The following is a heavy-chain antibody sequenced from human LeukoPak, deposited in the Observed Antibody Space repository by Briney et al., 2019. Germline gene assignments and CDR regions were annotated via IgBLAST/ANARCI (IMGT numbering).Heavy chain of an antibody. J-gene: IGHJ3*02. CDR1: GGSISSSNW. V-gene: IGHV4-4*02. Sequence: PSETLSLTCAVSGGSISSSNWWSWVRQPPGKGLEWIGEIYHSGSTNYNPSLKSRVTISVDKSKNQFSLKLSSVTAADTAVYYCARSYGSGSYYLDAFDIWGQGTMVTVSS. CDR3: ARSYGSGSYYLDAFDI. D-gene: IGHD3-10*01. CDR2: IYHSGST.